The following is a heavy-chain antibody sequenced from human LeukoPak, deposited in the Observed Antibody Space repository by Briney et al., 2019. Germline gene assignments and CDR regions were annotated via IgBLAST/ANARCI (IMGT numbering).Heavy chain of an antibody. J-gene: IGHJ3*02. CDR1: GFTFSSYA. V-gene: IGHV3-23*01. D-gene: IGHD3-10*01. CDR3: ARGIEMYYYGSGSYHDAFDI. Sequence: TGGSLRLSCAASGFTFSSYAMSWVRQAPGKGLEWVSAISGSGGSTYYADSVKGRFTISRDNSKNTLYLQMNSLRAEDTAVYYCARGIEMYYYGSGSYHDAFDIWGQGTMVTVSS. CDR2: ISGSGGST.